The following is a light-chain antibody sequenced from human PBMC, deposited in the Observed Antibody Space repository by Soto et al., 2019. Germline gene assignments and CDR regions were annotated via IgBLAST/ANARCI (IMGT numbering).Light chain of an antibody. CDR2: GES. V-gene: IGKV3-11*01. CDR3: QKRSSWPIT. J-gene: IGKJ5*01. Sequence: IVLTESPATLSLSPGETATLSCRASQTVDSYLVWYQQKPGQAPRLLIFGESNRATGIPDRFSGSGSGTDLNLTINSLEPEDFALYYCQKRSSWPITCGQGTRLEIK. CDR1: QTVDSY.